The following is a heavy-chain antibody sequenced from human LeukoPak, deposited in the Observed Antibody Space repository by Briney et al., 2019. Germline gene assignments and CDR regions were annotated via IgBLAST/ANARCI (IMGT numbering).Heavy chain of an antibody. CDR3: SKLGNDNVWGTYRDNWFDP. CDR2: INSDGSST. J-gene: IGHJ5*02. D-gene: IGHD3-16*02. CDR1: GFTFSSYW. V-gene: IGHV3-74*01. Sequence: GGSLRLSCAASGFTFSSYWMHWVRQVPGKGLVWVSRINSDGSSTSYADSVKGRFTISRDNSKNALYLQINSLRAEDTAVYYCSKLGNDNVWGTYRDNWFDPWGQGTLVTVSS.